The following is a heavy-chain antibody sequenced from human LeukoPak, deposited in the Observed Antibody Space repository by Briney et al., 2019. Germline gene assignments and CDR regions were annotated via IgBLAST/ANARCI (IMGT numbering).Heavy chain of an antibody. V-gene: IGHV1-2*02. CDR2: INPNSGGT. Sequence: ASVKVSCKASGYTFTGYYMHWVRQAPGQGLEWMGWINPNSGGTNYAQKFQGRVTMTRDTSISTAYMELSRLSSDDTAVYYCARDLSACSSTSCYLGGSDYWGQGTLVTVSS. CDR1: GYTFTGYY. J-gene: IGHJ4*02. CDR3: ARDLSACSSTSCYLGGSDY. D-gene: IGHD2-2*01.